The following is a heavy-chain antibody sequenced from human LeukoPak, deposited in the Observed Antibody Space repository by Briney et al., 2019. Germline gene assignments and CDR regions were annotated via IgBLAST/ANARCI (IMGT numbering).Heavy chain of an antibody. Sequence: GGSLRLSCAASGFSFSKAWMSWVRQAPGKGLEWVGGIKSKTGGEAIEYAAPGEGRFTISRNDSNNTLDIRMTRLNTDDTDVYYCTTDSRTAAPPHFDYWGQGSLVTVSS. V-gene: IGHV3-15*01. CDR1: GFSFSKAW. D-gene: IGHD6-13*01. J-gene: IGHJ4*02. CDR2: IKSKTGGEAI. CDR3: TTDSRTAAPPHFDY.